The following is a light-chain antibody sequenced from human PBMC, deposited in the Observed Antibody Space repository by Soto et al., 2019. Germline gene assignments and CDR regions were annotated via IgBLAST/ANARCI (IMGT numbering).Light chain of an antibody. CDR1: SSDVGSYNL. CDR2: EGS. Sequence: QSALTQPASVSGSPGQSITISCTGTSSDVGSYNLVSWYQQHPGKAPRLMIYEGSRRPSGVSYRFSGSKSGNTASLTISGLQAEDAADYYCCSYGFSSTSIFGGGTKVTVL. J-gene: IGLJ2*01. CDR3: CSYGFSSTSI. V-gene: IGLV2-23*01.